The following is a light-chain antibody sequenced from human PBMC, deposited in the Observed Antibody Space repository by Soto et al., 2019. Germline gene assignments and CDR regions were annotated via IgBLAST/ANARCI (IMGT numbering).Light chain of an antibody. CDR2: GTS. CDR1: QSVSSTF. V-gene: IGKV3-20*01. J-gene: IGKJ1*01. Sequence: EIGLSQSPGTLSLSPGERATLSCRASQSVSSTFLAWYQQRPGQAPRLLIFGTSTRAPGIPDRFSGSGSGTDFTLTISGLEPEDVAVYYCQQYDSSVTFGPGTKVEI. CDR3: QQYDSSVT.